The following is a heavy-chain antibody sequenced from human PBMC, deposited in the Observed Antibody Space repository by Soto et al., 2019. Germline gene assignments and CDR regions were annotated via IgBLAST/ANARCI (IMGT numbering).Heavy chain of an antibody. V-gene: IGHV3-7*03. CDR1: GFPFSTYW. J-gene: IGHJ4*02. CDR2: INPDGNVG. Sequence: EVQLLGSGGGLVQPGGALRLSCVGSGFPFSTYWMNWVRQAPGKGLEWVANINPDGNVGTYVDSVRGRFTTSRDNAKNSLYLKMNGLRADDTAVYFCAGWGGAGYNYWGQGIMVTVSS. CDR3: AGWGGAGYNY. D-gene: IGHD1-26*01.